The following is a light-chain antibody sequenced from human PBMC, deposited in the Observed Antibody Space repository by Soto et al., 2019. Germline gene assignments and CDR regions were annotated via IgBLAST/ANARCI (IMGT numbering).Light chain of an antibody. V-gene: IGKV1-5*01. J-gene: IGKJ1*01. CDR1: QSISSW. Sequence: DIQVPQSPSSLSASVGDGVTITCRASQSISSWLAWYQQKPGKAPKLLIYDASSLESGVPSRFSGSGSGTEFTLTISSLQPDDFATYYCQQYNSYSPTFGQGTKVDIK. CDR3: QQYNSYSPT. CDR2: DAS.